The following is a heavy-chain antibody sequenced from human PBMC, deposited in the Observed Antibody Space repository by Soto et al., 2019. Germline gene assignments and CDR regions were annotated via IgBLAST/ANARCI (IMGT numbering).Heavy chain of an antibody. J-gene: IGHJ4*02. Sequence: GVSRGLSCAASGFTFSSYAMHWVRQAPGKGLEWVAVISYDGSNKYYGDSVKGRFIISRYNSKNTLYMQMNSLRAEDTAVYSCARDLSPDLWLGRGLDYWGQGTLVTVSS. CDR2: ISYDGSNK. CDR3: ARDLSPDLWLGRGLDY. CDR1: GFTFSSYA. D-gene: IGHD5-18*01. V-gene: IGHV3-30-3*01.